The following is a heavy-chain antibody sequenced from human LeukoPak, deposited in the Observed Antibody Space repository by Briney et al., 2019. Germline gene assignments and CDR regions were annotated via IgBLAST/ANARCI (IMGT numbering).Heavy chain of an antibody. D-gene: IGHD3-3*01. CDR2: IYYSGST. V-gene: IGHV4-59*01. CDR3: ARAGLDFWSGYLIDY. Sequence: SETLSLTCTASGGSINSYYWSWIRQPPGKGLEWIGYIYYSGSTNYNPSLKSRVTISVDTSKNQFSLKLSSVTAADTAVYYCARAGLDFWSGYLIDYWGQGTLVTVSS. CDR1: GGSINSYY. J-gene: IGHJ4*02.